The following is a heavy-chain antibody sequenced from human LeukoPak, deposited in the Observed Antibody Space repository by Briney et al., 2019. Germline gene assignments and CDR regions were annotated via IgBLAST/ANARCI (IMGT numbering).Heavy chain of an antibody. V-gene: IGHV3-23*01. Sequence: GVSLSLSCAASVYTFSNYPMIGLRHSPGRAREWLSAFRCGGDSTYYADSVKGRLTISRDSSKNTLYLQMNSLRVEDTAIYYCAKGGSPVTYYYYMMDVWGQGTTVTVSS. CDR2: FRCGGDST. CDR3: AKGGSPVTYYYYMMDV. D-gene: IGHD4-17*01. CDR1: VYTFSNYP. J-gene: IGHJ6*02.